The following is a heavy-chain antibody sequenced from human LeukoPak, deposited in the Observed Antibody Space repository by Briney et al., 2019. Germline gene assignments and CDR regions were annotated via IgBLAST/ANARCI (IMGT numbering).Heavy chain of an antibody. CDR1: GFTFSSYA. Sequence: GGSLRLSRAASGFTFSSYAMSWVRQAPGKGLEWVLGLSGSGGSTNYADSVKGRFTISRDNSKNTLYLQMNSLGAEDTAVYFCAKGDGFAQATYFDYWGQGTLVTVSS. J-gene: IGHJ4*02. CDR2: LSGSGGST. V-gene: IGHV3-23*01. D-gene: IGHD5-24*01. CDR3: AKGDGFAQATYFDY.